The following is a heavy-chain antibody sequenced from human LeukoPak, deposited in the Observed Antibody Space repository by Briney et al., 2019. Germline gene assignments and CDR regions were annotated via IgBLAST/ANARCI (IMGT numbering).Heavy chain of an antibody. D-gene: IGHD3-10*01. CDR3: ARGDGSGLLYYGMDV. CDR2: ISYDGSNK. CDR1: GFTFSSYA. Sequence: RLSXGXWGFTFSSYAMQGVRQAPGKGGEGVAVISYDGSNKYYADSGEGRFTISRDNSKNTLYLQMNSLRAEDTAVYYCARGDGSGLLYYGMDVWGKGTPVTVSS. J-gene: IGHJ6*04. V-gene: IGHV3-30*04.